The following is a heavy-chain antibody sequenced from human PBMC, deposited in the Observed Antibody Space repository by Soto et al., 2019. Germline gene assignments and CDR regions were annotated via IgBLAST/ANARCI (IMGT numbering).Heavy chain of an antibody. CDR2: IVVGRGNT. CDR3: AAKYYYDSSGKPIDY. Sequence: GASVKVSCKASGFTFTSSAMQWLRQARGQRLEWIGWIVVGRGNTNYAQKFQERVTITRDMSTSTAYMELSSLRSEDTAVYYCAAKYYYDSSGKPIDYWGQGTLVTVSS. V-gene: IGHV1-58*02. CDR1: GFTFTSSA. J-gene: IGHJ4*02. D-gene: IGHD3-22*01.